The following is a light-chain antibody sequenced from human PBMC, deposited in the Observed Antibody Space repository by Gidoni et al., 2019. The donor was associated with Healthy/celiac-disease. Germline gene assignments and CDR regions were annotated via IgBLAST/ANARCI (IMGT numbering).Light chain of an antibody. CDR1: SSDVGFYTY. J-gene: IGLJ2*01. V-gene: IGLV2-14*01. CDR3: NSYTRSNTLV. Sequence: QSALTQPASVSGSPGQSITISCTGTSSDVGFYTYVSWYQQYPGKAPKLIIYEVSNRPSGVSNRFSGSKSGNTASLTISGLQTEDEADYYCNSYTRSNTLVFGGGTKVTVL. CDR2: EVS.